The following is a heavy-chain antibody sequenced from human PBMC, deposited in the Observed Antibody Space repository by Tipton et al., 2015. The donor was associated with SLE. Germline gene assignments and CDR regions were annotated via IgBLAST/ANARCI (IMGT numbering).Heavy chain of an antibody. Sequence: GLVKPSETLSLTCAVYGGSFSGYYWSWIRQPPGKGLEWIGSIYYSGSTYYNPSLKSRVTISVDTSKNQFSLKLSSLTAADTAVYYCARVHRDYYGMDVWGQGTTVTVSS. CDR3: ARVHRDYYGMDV. J-gene: IGHJ6*02. CDR1: GGSFSGYY. D-gene: IGHD1-1*01. V-gene: IGHV4-34*01. CDR2: IYYSGST.